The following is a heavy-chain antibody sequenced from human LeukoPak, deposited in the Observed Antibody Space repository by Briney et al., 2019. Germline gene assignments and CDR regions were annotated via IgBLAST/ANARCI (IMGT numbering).Heavy chain of an antibody. CDR3: ARGNWFDP. Sequence: SETLSLTCTVSGGSISSSSYYWGWIRQPPGKGLEWIGSIYYSGSTYYNPSLKSRVTISVDTSKNQFSLKLSSVTAADTAVYYRARGNWFDPWGQGTLVTVSS. CDR2: IYYSGST. V-gene: IGHV4-39*01. J-gene: IGHJ5*02. CDR1: GGSISSSSYY.